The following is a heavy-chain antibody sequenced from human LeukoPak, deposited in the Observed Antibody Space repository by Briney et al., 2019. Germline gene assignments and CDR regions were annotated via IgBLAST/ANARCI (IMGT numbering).Heavy chain of an antibody. CDR3: ARIGGYSGYATH. D-gene: IGHD5-12*01. Sequence: PSETLSLTCTVAGGSISTYYWSWIRQPPGKGLEWIGYIHYSGTTNYNPSLKNRVNISLVTSKTQFSLNLSSVTAADTAVYYCARIGGYSGYATHWGQGTLVTVSS. V-gene: IGHV4-59*08. J-gene: IGHJ4*02. CDR2: IHYSGTT. CDR1: GGSISTYY.